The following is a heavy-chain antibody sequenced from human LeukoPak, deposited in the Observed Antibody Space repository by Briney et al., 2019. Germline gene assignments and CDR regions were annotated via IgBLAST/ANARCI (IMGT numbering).Heavy chain of an antibody. CDR1: GGSISSYY. CDR2: IYTSGST. J-gene: IGHJ4*02. CDR3: ARDISVYSSGWYQPYFDY. V-gene: IGHV4-4*07. D-gene: IGHD6-19*01. Sequence: SKALSLTCTVSGGSISSYYWSWIRQPAGKGLEWIGRIYTSGSTNYNPSLKSRVTMSVDTSKNQFSLELSSVTAADTAVYYCARDISVYSSGWYQPYFDYWGQGTLVTVSS.